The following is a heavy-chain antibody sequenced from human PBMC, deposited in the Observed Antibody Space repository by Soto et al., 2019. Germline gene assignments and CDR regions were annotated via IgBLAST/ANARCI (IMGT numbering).Heavy chain of an antibody. CDR1: GFTFSSHS. D-gene: IGHD3-3*01. V-gene: IGHV3-21*01. CDR2: IASNSIYI. J-gene: IGHJ4*02. CDR3: AAQSIYDFWSGYQTPFDF. Sequence: GGSLRLSCAASGFTFSSHSLSWVRQAPGKGLGWVSYIASNSIYIYYADSVKGRFTVSRDNAKNSLFLQMNSLRAEDTAVYFCAAQSIYDFWSGYQTPFDFWGQGTLVTVSS.